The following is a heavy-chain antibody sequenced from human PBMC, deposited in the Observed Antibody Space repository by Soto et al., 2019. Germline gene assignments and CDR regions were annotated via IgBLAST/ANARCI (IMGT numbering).Heavy chain of an antibody. D-gene: IGHD3-22*01. CDR3: ARASWYYDSSGYYLTRYAFDI. CDR1: GGTFSSYA. CDR2: IIPIFGTA. J-gene: IGHJ3*02. Sequence: GASVKVSCKASGGTFSSYAISWVRQAPGQGLEWMGGIIPIFGTANYAQKLQGRVTITADKSTSTAYMELSSLRSEDTAVYYCARASWYYDSSGYYLTRYAFDIWGQGTMVTVSS. V-gene: IGHV1-69*06.